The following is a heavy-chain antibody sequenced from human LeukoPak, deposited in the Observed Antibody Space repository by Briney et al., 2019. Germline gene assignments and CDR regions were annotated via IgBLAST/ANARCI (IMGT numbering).Heavy chain of an antibody. CDR1: GFTLNNAW. J-gene: IGHJ1*01. Sequence: GGSLRLSCAASGFTLNNAWMSWVRQAPGKGLEWLGRIERETDGGTIDYAAPVKGRFTISRDDSRNTLYLQMDSLKIEDTAVYYCTTDRYYDNSELQFQHWGQGTLVTVSS. CDR3: TTDRYYDNSELQFQH. V-gene: IGHV3-15*04. D-gene: IGHD3-22*01. CDR2: IERETDGGTI.